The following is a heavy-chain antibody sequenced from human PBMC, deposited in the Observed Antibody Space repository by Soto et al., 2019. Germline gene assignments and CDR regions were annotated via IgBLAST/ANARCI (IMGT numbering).Heavy chain of an antibody. D-gene: IGHD3-22*01. V-gene: IGHV1-69*12. CDR3: ARWVDSSGTIKTDDY. J-gene: IGHJ4*02. CDR1: GGTFSSYA. Sequence: QVQLVQSGAEVKKPGSSVKVSCKASGGTFSSYAISWVRQAPGQGLEWMGGIIPIFGTANYAQKFQGRVTITADESTSTADMELSSLSSEDTAVDYCARWVDSSGTIKTDDYWGQGTLVTVSS. CDR2: IIPIFGTA.